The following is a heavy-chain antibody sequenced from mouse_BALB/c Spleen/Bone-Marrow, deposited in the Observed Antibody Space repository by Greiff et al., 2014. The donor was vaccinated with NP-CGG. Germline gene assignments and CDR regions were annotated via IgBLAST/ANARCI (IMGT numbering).Heavy chain of an antibody. Sequence: VQLQQSGAGLVKPGASVKLSCKASGYTFAEFIIHWVKRRSGQGLEWIGWFYPGSDSIKYNEKFKEKATLTADISSSTVYMELSRLTSEDSAVYFCARHLYYFDYWGQGTTLTVSS. CDR1: GYTFAEFI. J-gene: IGHJ2*01. V-gene: IGHV1-62-2*01. CDR2: FYPGSDSI. CDR3: ARHLYYFDY.